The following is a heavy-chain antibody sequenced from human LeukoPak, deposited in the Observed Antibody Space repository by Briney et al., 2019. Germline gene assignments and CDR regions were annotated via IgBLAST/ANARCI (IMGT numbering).Heavy chain of an antibody. CDR2: MNPNSGNT. D-gene: IGHD5-24*01. CDR1: GYTFTSYD. J-gene: IGHJ4*02. CDR3: ARVKRWLQLQPFDY. V-gene: IGHV1-8*01. Sequence: SSVKVSYKASGYTFTSYDINLVRQATGPGLEWMGWMNPNSGNTGYAQKFQARVTMTRNTSTSTAYMELSSLGSEDTAVYYCARVKRWLQLQPFDYWGQGTLVTVSS.